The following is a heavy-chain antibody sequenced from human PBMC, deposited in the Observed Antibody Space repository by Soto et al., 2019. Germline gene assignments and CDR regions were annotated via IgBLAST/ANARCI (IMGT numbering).Heavy chain of an antibody. CDR1: GGSFSGYY. CDR3: ARAQEGVDY. J-gene: IGHJ4*02. D-gene: IGHD3-10*01. CDR2: INHSGST. V-gene: IGHV4-34*01. Sequence: QVQLQQWGAGLLKPSETLSLTCAVYGGSFSGYYWSWIRQPPGKGLEWIGEINHSGSTNYNPSLRGGVTIPVDRSKNRYALKLGSVTAAAWDVYYCARAQEGVDYWGQGPLVTVSS.